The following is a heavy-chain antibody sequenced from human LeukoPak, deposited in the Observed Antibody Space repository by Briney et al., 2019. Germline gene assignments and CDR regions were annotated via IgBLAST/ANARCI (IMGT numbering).Heavy chain of an antibody. J-gene: IGHJ4*02. D-gene: IGHD4-17*01. CDR1: GFIFSKYA. CDR3: ARDIHTVTSGREY. V-gene: IGHV3-23*01. Sequence: GGSLRLSCGASGFIFSKYAMSWVRQAPGKGLEWVSAISGSGVYTYYADSVKGRFTISRDNAKNSLFLQMNSLRAEGTAVYYCARDIHTVTSGREYWGQGTLVTVSS. CDR2: ISGSGVYT.